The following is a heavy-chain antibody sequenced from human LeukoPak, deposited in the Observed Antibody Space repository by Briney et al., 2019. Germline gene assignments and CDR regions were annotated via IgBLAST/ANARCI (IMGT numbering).Heavy chain of an antibody. V-gene: IGHV1-2*02. Sequence: ASVKVSCKASGYTFTGYYMHWVRQAPGQGLEWMGWINPNSGGTNYAQKFQGRVTMTRDTSISTAYMELSRLRSDDTAVYYCARDGVGYYDSSGYYYFQHWGQGPLVTVSS. J-gene: IGHJ1*01. CDR1: GYTFTGYY. D-gene: IGHD3-22*01. CDR2: INPNSGGT. CDR3: ARDGVGYYDSSGYYYFQH.